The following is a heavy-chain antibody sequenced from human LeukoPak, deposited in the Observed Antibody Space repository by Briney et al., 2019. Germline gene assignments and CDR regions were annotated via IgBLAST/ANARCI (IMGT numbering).Heavy chain of an antibody. V-gene: IGHV3-30-3*01. CDR1: GFTFSSYA. Sequence: PGRSLRLSCAASGFTFSSYAMHWVRQAPGKGLEWVADISYDGSNKYYADSVKGRFTISRDNSKNTLYLQMNSLRAEDTAVYYCARDGSSPVTMIVVNAFDIWGQGTMVTVSS. D-gene: IGHD3-22*01. CDR3: ARDGSSPVTMIVVNAFDI. J-gene: IGHJ3*02. CDR2: ISYDGSNK.